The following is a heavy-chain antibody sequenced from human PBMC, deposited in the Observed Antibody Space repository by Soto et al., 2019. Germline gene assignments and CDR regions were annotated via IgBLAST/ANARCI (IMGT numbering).Heavy chain of an antibody. D-gene: IGHD3-16*01. V-gene: IGHV3-23*01. J-gene: IGHJ4*02. CDR3: AKPVKMTSLVCYFDY. Sequence: GGSLGLSCAAXGFTFSSYAMSWVRQAPGKGLEWVSAISGSGGSTYYADSVKGRFTISRDNSKNTLYLQMNSLRAEDTAVYYCAKPVKMTSLVCYFDYWGQGTLVTVSS. CDR2: ISGSGGST. CDR1: GFTFSSYA.